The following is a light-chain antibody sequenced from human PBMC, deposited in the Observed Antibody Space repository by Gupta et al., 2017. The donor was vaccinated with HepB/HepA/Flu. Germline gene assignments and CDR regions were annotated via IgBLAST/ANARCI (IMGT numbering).Light chain of an antibody. V-gene: IGLV1-40*01. CDR2: GNS. CDR1: SSNIGAGYD. Sequence: QSVLTQPPSVSGAPGQRVTISCTGSSSNIGAGYDVHWYQQLPGTAPKPLIYGNSNRPSGVPDRFSGSKSGTSASLAITGLQAEDEADDYCQSYDSSLSGVVFGGGTKLTVL. J-gene: IGLJ2*01. CDR3: QSYDSSLSGVV.